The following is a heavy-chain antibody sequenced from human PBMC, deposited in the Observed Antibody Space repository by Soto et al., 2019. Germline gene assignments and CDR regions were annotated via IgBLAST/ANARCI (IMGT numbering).Heavy chain of an antibody. CDR2: ISSSGTTI. Sequence: GGSLRLSCAASRFTFSDYYMSWVRQAPGKGLEWVSYISSSGTTIKYADSVRGRFTISRDNAKNSLHLQMNSLRAEDTAVYYCAKWGSSVVTFDYWGQGTLVTVSS. CDR1: RFTFSDYY. CDR3: AKWGSSVVTFDY. V-gene: IGHV3-11*01. J-gene: IGHJ4*02. D-gene: IGHD3-22*01.